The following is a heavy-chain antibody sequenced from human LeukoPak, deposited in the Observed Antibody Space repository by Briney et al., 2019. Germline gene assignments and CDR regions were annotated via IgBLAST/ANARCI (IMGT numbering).Heavy chain of an antibody. Sequence: SETLSLTCTVSGGSTTSYYWSWIRQPPGKGVEWMGDIYYTGDTTYNPSLKSRVTISVDTSKNQFSLWLNSVTATHTPACYCVRGRGSGSYWAFYIWGQGTVVTLSS. J-gene: IGHJ3*02. V-gene: IGHV4-59*01. CDR1: GGSTTSYY. D-gene: IGHD3-10*01. CDR3: VRGRGSGSYWAFYI. CDR2: IYYTGDT.